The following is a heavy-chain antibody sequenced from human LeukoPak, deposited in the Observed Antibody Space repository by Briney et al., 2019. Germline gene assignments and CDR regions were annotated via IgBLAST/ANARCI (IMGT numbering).Heavy chain of an antibody. Sequence: GESLKISCKGSGYSFTSYWIGWVRQMPGKGLEWMGIIYPGDSDTRYSPSFQGQVTISADKSISTAYLQWSSLKASDTAMYYCARLWFGELYYYYGMDVWDQGTTVTVSS. D-gene: IGHD3-10*01. CDR3: ARLWFGELYYYYGMDV. J-gene: IGHJ6*02. CDR1: GYSFTSYW. CDR2: IYPGDSDT. V-gene: IGHV5-51*01.